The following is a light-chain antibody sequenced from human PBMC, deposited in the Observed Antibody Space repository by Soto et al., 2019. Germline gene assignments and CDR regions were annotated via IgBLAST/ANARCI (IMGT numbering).Light chain of an antibody. CDR1: QGIGDT. CDR3: QQYLIWPSIT. J-gene: IGKJ5*01. Sequence: VLRQATAKLPDSPGTRLEIKRSDSQGIGDTLAWYQQKPGQTPRLLIYGASTRATGISARFSGSGSGTEFPLTSSSVQSEDFVVDYCQQYLIWPSITLGMGTRLEIK. CDR2: GAS. V-gene: IGKV3-15*01.